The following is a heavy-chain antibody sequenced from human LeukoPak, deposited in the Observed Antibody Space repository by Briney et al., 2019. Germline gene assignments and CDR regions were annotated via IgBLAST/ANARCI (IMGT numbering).Heavy chain of an antibody. Sequence: SETLSLTCTVSGDSISSSSYYWGWIRQPPGKGLEWLGTIYYSGSTYYNPSLKSRVTISIDTSKNQFSLKLDSVTAADTAVYYCASFSAYGDYGTWGQGTLVTVSS. D-gene: IGHD4-17*01. J-gene: IGHJ5*02. V-gene: IGHV4-39*01. CDR2: IYYSGST. CDR1: GDSISSSSYY. CDR3: ASFSAYGDYGT.